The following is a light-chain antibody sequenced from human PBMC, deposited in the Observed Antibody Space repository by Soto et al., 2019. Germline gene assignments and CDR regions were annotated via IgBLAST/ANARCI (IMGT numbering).Light chain of an antibody. CDR2: ELT. J-gene: IGLJ1*01. CDR1: SSDVGGYNY. Sequence: QSALTQPPSASGSPGQSVTISCTGTSSDVGGYNYVSWYQQHPGKATKLMIHELTKRHSGVHDRFSGSKSGNTACLTVSGLQAENEADYYCRSYAGSNNLGVFGTGTKLTVL. CDR3: RSYAGSNNLGV. V-gene: IGLV2-8*01.